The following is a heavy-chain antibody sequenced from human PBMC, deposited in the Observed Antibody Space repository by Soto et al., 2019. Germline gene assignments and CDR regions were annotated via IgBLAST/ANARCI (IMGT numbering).Heavy chain of an antibody. CDR3: ARRTGEPPIFDY. V-gene: IGHV4-59*08. CDR1: GGSISSYY. D-gene: IGHD7-27*01. CDR2: IYYSGST. J-gene: IGHJ4*02. Sequence: SETLSLTCTVSGGSISSYYWSWIRQPPGKGLEWIGYIYYSGSTNYNPSLKSRVTISVDTSKNQFSLKLSSVTAADTAVYYCARRTGEPPIFDYWGQGTLVTVSS.